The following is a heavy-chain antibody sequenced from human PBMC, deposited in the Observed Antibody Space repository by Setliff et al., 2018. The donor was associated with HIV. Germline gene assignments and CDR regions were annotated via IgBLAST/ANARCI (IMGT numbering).Heavy chain of an antibody. V-gene: IGHV1-46*01. Sequence: ASVKVSCKAFGYSFTSYFLHWVRQAPGQGLEWLGIIDPDGGATNNAQKLQGRLTVTTDTSTSTLYMELSNLRSDDTAVYYCARAGGGATNQAFDIWGQGTMVTVSS. D-gene: IGHD2-2*01. CDR2: IDPDGGAT. CDR3: ARAGGGATNQAFDI. CDR1: GYSFTSYF. J-gene: IGHJ3*02.